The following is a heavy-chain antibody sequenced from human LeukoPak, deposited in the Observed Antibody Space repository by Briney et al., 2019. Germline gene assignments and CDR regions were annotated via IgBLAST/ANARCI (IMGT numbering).Heavy chain of an antibody. CDR3: ARGAYCGGDCFYYFDY. J-gene: IGHJ4*02. CDR2: IYYSGST. CDR1: GDSISNYY. D-gene: IGHD2-21*01. V-gene: IGHV4-59*01. Sequence: SETLSLTCTVSGDSISNYYWNWIRQPPGKGVEWIGYIYYSGSTKYNPSLKSRVTISVDTSKNQFSLKLSSVTAADTAVYYCARGAYCGGDCFYYFDYWGQGTLVTVSS.